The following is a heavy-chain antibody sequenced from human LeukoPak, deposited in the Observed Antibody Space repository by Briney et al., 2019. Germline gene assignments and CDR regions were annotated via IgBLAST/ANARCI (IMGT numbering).Heavy chain of an antibody. CDR2: IYSGGST. V-gene: IGHV3-53*01. CDR1: GFTVSSNY. Sequence: GGSLRLSCAASGFTVSSNYMSWVRQTPGKGLEWVSVIYSGGSTYYADSVKGRFTISRDNSKNTLYLQMNSLRAEDTAVYYCAREEYCSVGACYSDYWGQGTLVTVSS. D-gene: IGHD2-15*01. J-gene: IGHJ4*02. CDR3: AREEYCSVGACYSDY.